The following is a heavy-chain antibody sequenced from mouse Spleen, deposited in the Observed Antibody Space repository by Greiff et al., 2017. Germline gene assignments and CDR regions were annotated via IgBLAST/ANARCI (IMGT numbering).Heavy chain of an antibody. CDR1: GFTFSDYG. D-gene: IGHD2-4*01. CDR3: ARPSTMITTAWFAY. CDR2: ISSGSSTI. J-gene: IGHJ3*01. V-gene: IGHV5-17*01. Sequence: EVQRVESGGGLVKPGGSLKLSCAASGFTFSDYGMHWVRQAPEKGLEWVAYISSGSSTIYYADTVKGRFTISRDNAKNTLFLQMTSLRSEDTAMYYCARPSTMITTAWFAYWGQGTLVTVSA.